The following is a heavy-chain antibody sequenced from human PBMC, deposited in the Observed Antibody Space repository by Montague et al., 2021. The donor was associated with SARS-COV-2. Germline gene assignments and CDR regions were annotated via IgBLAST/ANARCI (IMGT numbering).Heavy chain of an antibody. CDR1: GASISTGIYY. CDR3: ARGTRYYYDSTYYFDL. J-gene: IGHJ2*01. Sequence: TLSLTCTVSGASISTGIYYWSWIRQPAGKGLEWIGRIRTTGHTDYNSSLESRVFMSVDTSTNQFSLSLTSVTAADTAVYFCARGTRYYYDSTYYFDLWGRGTLVTVSS. CDR2: IRTTGHT. D-gene: IGHD3-22*01. V-gene: IGHV4-61*02.